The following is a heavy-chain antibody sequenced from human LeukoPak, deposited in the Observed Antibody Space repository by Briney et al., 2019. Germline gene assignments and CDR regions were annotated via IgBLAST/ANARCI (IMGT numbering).Heavy chain of an antibody. CDR3: ARARWQLVPYFDS. CDR1: GYTFTDYY. CDR2: INPNSGGT. D-gene: IGHD6-6*01. J-gene: IGHJ4*02. V-gene: IGHV1-2*02. Sequence: ASVKVSCTSSGYTFTDYYMHWVRQAPGQGLEWMGWINPNSGGTNFAQKFQGRVAMTRDTSISTAYMELGSLRSGDTAVYYCARARWQLVPYFDSWGQGTLVTVSS.